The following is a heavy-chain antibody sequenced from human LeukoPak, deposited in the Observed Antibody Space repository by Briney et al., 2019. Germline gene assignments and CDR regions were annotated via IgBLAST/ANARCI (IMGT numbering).Heavy chain of an antibody. Sequence: ASVKVSCKASGYTFTSYDINWVRQATGQGLEWMGWMNPNSGNTGYAQKFQGRVTITADESTSTAYMELSSLRSEDTAVYYCATWDRFDPWGQETLVTVSS. J-gene: IGHJ5*02. D-gene: IGHD1-26*01. V-gene: IGHV1-8*01. CDR3: ATWDRFDP. CDR1: GYTFTSYD. CDR2: MNPNSGNT.